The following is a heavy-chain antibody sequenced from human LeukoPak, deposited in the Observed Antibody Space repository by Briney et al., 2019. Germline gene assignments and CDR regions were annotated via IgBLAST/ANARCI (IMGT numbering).Heavy chain of an antibody. Sequence: GGSLRLSCAASGFSFSGYSINWVRQAPGKGLEWVSSISPSSSYIYYADSVKGRFTISRDNAKNSLYLQMNSLRAEDTAVYYCAMDVTPLYSSSRKVNYGMDVWGHGTSVTVSS. CDR3: AMDVTPLYSSSRKVNYGMDV. V-gene: IGHV3-21*01. J-gene: IGHJ6*02. CDR2: ISPSSSYI. CDR1: GFSFSGYS. D-gene: IGHD6-13*01.